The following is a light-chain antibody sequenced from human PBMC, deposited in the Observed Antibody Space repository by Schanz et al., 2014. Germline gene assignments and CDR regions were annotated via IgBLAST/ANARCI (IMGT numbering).Light chain of an antibody. Sequence: QSALTQPASVSGSPGQSITISCTGGSSDVGGYDYVSWYQQQPGKAPKLLIYNVRNRSSGVSNRFSGSKSGNTASLTISGLQAEDEADYYCSSYTSSSTLGYVVFGGGTKVTVL. J-gene: IGLJ2*01. CDR2: NVR. V-gene: IGLV2-14*01. CDR3: SSYTSSSTLGYVV. CDR1: SSDVGGYDY.